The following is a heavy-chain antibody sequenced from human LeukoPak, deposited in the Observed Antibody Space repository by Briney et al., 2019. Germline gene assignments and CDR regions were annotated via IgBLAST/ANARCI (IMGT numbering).Heavy chain of an antibody. D-gene: IGHD2-15*01. V-gene: IGHV4-4*07. CDR2: IYASGDT. CDR3: AREDDEYCSGTSCPNFYFYYIDV. Sequence: SETLSLTCTVSGGSLRGHYWTWIRQPAGKGLEWIGHIYASGDTTYNPSLKSRVTMSVDTSKNQFFLSLTSVTAADAAVYYCAREDDEYCSGTSCPNFYFYYIDVWGRGTTVTVSS. CDR1: GGSLRGHY. J-gene: IGHJ6*03.